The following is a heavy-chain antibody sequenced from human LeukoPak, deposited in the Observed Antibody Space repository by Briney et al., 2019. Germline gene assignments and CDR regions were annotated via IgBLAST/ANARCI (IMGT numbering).Heavy chain of an antibody. V-gene: IGHV1-2*02. CDR2: INPNSGGT. CDR3: ARLNYYYDSSGYSPPYYYYYMDV. J-gene: IGHJ6*03. Sequence: ASAKVSCKATGYTFTGYYMHWVRQAPGQGLEWMGWINPNSGGTNYAQKFQGRVTMTRDTSISAAYMELSRLRSDDTAVYYCARLNYYYDSSGYSPPYYYYYMDVWGKGTTVTVSS. CDR1: GYTFTGYY. D-gene: IGHD3-22*01.